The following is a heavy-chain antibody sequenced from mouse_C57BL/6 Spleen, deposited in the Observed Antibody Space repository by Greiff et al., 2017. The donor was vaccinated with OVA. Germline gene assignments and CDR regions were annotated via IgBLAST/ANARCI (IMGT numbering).Heavy chain of an antibody. D-gene: IGHD2-5*01. Sequence: QVQLKQSGPGLVAPSQSLSITCTVSGFSLTSYAISWVRQPPGKGLEWLGVIWPGGGTTYNSALNSRLSTRKDNSKSQIFLKMNSMQTDDTARYYCARMEVYSNYLDYWGQGTTLTVSS. CDR1: GFSLTSYA. CDR3: ARMEVYSNYLDY. J-gene: IGHJ2*01. CDR2: IWPGGGT. V-gene: IGHV2-9-1*01.